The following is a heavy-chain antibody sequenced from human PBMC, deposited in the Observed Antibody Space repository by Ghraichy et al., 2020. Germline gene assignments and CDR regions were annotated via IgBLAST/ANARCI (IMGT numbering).Heavy chain of an antibody. Sequence: SETLSLTCTVSGGSISSSDYYWSWIRQHPGKGLEWIGYIYYSGDIYYNPSLKSRATISVDTSKNQFTLKLTSVTAADTAVYYCARSAPNNWFDPWGQGTLVSVSS. CDR2: IYYSGDI. J-gene: IGHJ5*02. CDR3: ARSAPNNWFDP. V-gene: IGHV4-31*03. CDR1: GGSISSSDYY.